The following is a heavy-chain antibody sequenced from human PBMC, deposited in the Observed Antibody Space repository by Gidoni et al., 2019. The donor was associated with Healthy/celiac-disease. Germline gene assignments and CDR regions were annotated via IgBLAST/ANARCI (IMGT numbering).Heavy chain of an antibody. CDR2: IKHSGRT. Sequence: QVQLQQWGAGLLKPSETLSLTCAVYGGSFSGYYWSWIRQPPGKGLEWIGEIKHSGRTNYNPSLKSRVTISVDTSKNQFSLKLSSVTAADTAVYYCARRVLMVRGQTPNDYWGQGTLVTVSS. D-gene: IGHD3-10*01. J-gene: IGHJ4*02. V-gene: IGHV4-34*01. CDR1: GGSFSGYY. CDR3: ARRVLMVRGQTPNDY.